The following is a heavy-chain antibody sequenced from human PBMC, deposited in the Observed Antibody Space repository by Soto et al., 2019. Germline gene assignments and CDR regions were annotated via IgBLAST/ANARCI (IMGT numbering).Heavy chain of an antibody. CDR1: GGSVSSQY. CDR3: ESQDYDKSVYYFDY. J-gene: IGHJ4*02. V-gene: IGHV4-4*07. D-gene: IGHD3-22*01. Sequence: QVEMQESGPGLLKPSETLSLTCTVSGGSVSSQYWSWIRQPAGKGLEWIGRIYNGGIPLIHPSLESRVALSLDTSKNQFSLTLSSVTAADTAIYYCESQDYDKSVYYFDYWGRGTLVTVSS. CDR2: IYNGGIP.